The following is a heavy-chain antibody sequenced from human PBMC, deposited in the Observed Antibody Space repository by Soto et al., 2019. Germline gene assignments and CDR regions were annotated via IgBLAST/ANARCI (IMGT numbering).Heavy chain of an antibody. CDR3: ARPKAGYCSGGSCYSSDY. V-gene: IGHV3-30-3*01. D-gene: IGHD2-15*01. CDR1: GFTFSSYA. Sequence: QVQLVESGGGVVQPGRSLRLSCAASGFTFSSYAMHWVRHVPGKGLEWVAVISYDGSNQYYADSVKGRFTISRDNSKNTLYLQMNSLRAEDTAVYYCARPKAGYCSGGSCYSSDYWGQGILVTVSS. CDR2: ISYDGSNQ. J-gene: IGHJ4*02.